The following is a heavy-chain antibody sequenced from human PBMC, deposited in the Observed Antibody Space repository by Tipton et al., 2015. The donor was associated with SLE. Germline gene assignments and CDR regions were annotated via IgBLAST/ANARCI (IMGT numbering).Heavy chain of an antibody. CDR2: IYYSGST. D-gene: IGHD3-22*01. Sequence: TLSLTCTVSGGSISSSSYYWGWIRQPPGKGLEWIGYIYYSGSTNYNPSLKSRVTISVDTSKNQFSLKLSSVTAADTAVYYCARFTYYDSPFDPWGQGTLVTVSS. V-gene: IGHV4-61*05. CDR3: ARFTYYDSPFDP. J-gene: IGHJ5*02. CDR1: GGSISSSSYY.